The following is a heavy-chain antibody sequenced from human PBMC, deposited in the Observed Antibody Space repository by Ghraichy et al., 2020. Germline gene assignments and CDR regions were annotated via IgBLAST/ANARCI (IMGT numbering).Heavy chain of an antibody. CDR2: INPNSGGT. J-gene: IGHJ3*02. Sequence: ASVKVSCKASGYTFTGYYMHWVRQAPGQGLEWMGWINPNSGGTNYAQKFQGRVTMTRDTSISTAYMELSRLRSDDTAVYYCARALVGATTGAFDIWGQGTMVTVSS. D-gene: IGHD1-26*01. V-gene: IGHV1-2*02. CDR3: ARALVGATTGAFDI. CDR1: GYTFTGYY.